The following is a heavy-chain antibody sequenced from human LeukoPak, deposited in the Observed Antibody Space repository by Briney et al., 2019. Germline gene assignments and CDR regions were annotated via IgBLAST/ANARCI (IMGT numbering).Heavy chain of an antibody. CDR3: ARVEMATLIDY. J-gene: IGHJ4*02. V-gene: IGHV3-74*01. CDR1: GFTFSNYW. D-gene: IGHD5-24*01. CDR2: INSDGSST. Sequence: PGGSLRLSCAASGFTFSNYWMHWVRHAPGKGLVWVSRINSDGSSTNYADSVKGRFTISRDNAKNTLYLQMNSLRAEDTAVYYCARVEMATLIDYWGQGTLVTVSS.